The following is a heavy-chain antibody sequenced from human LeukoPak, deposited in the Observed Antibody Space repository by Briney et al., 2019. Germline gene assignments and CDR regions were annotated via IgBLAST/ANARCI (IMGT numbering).Heavy chain of an antibody. V-gene: IGHV3-13*01. CDR3: ARDGYYDSSGYYSLDY. J-gene: IGHJ4*02. CDR2: IGTAGET. CDR1: GLTFSSYD. D-gene: IGHD3-22*01. Sequence: GGSLTLSCAVSGLTFSSYDMHWVRQARGRGLEWVSAIGTAGETYFPGSVKGRFPIPREHAKNSSYLQMNSLKGGDTAVYYGARDGYYDSSGYYSLDYWGQGTLVTVSS.